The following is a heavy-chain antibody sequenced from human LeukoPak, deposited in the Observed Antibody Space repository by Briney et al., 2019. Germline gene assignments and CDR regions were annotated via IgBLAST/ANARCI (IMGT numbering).Heavy chain of an antibody. CDR2: IIPIFGTA. J-gene: IGHJ3*02. D-gene: IGHD3-9*01. Sequence: GSSVKVSCKASGGTFSSYAISWVRQAPGQGLEWMGGIIPIFGTANYAQKFQGRVTITADESTSTAYMELSSLRSEDTAVYYCASPPRYDILTGDEVHAFDIWGQGTMVTVSS. CDR3: ASPPRYDILTGDEVHAFDI. V-gene: IGHV1-69*01. CDR1: GGTFSSYA.